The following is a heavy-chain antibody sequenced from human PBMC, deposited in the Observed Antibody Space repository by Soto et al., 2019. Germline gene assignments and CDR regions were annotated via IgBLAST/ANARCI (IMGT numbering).Heavy chain of an antibody. Sequence: QLQLQESGPGLVKPSETLSLTCNASGGSITSSGSAWGWIRQSPGKGLEWIGTIDYSGNIYYIPSLKSRISISVDTSKTQISLMLSSVTAADTAVYYCARHIHNQGFEYYFDSWGQGTLVSVSS. CDR3: ARHIHNQGFEYYFDS. CDR1: GGSITSSGSA. CDR2: IDYSGNI. V-gene: IGHV4-39*01. D-gene: IGHD1-1*01. J-gene: IGHJ4*02.